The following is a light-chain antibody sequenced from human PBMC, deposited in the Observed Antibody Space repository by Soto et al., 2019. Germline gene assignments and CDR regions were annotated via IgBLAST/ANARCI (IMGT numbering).Light chain of an antibody. V-gene: IGKV3-11*01. CDR2: DAS. J-gene: IGKJ2*01. CDR3: QQRGNLPYT. Sequence: EIVLTQSPATLSLSPGERATLSCRASQSVSRYLAWYQQKPGQAPRLLIYDASNRATGIPARFSGSGSGTDFTPTISSLEPEDFAVYYCQQRGNLPYTFGQGTNLEIK. CDR1: QSVSRY.